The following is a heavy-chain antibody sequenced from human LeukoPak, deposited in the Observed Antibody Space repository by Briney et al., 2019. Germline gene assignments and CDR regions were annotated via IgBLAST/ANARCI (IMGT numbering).Heavy chain of an antibody. CDR1: GYTFTSYY. J-gene: IGHJ4*02. D-gene: IGHD5-24*01. CDR3: ARASGMATITFFDY. CDR2: FNPSGGGT. Sequence: ASVKVSCKASGYTFTSYYMHWVRQAPGQGLEWMGMFNPSGGGTTYAQKFQGRVTMTRDTSTSTVYMELSSLRSEDTAVYYCARASGMATITFFDYWGQGTLVTVSS. V-gene: IGHV1-46*01.